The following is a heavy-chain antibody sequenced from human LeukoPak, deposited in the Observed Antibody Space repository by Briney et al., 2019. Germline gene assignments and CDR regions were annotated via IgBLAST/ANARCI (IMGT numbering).Heavy chain of an antibody. CDR2: IKNDGTVK. D-gene: IGHD5-18*01. J-gene: IGHJ4*02. Sequence: GGSLRLSCAASGFTFSSYGMHWVRQAPVKGLEWVANIKNDGTVKNYVDSVKGRFTISRDNAKNSLYLQMNSLRAEDTGVYYCAKDSYSKGDYWGQGVLVTVSS. CDR3: AKDSYSKGDY. V-gene: IGHV3-7*01. CDR1: GFTFSSYG.